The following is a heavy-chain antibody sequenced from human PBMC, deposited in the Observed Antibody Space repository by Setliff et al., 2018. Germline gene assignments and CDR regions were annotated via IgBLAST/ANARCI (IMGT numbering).Heavy chain of an antibody. CDR2: INTNTGNP. CDR3: ARASRFATIVWKGDYYMDV. J-gene: IGHJ6*03. CDR1: GYSFSTYA. Sequence: ASVKVSCKASGYSFSTYAMSWIRQAPGQGLEWMGWINTNTGNPSYAQGFTGRFVFSLDTAVSTAYLQISSLKPEDTAMYYCARASRFATIVWKGDYYMDVWGKGTTVTVSS. D-gene: IGHD3-16*02. V-gene: IGHV7-4-1*02.